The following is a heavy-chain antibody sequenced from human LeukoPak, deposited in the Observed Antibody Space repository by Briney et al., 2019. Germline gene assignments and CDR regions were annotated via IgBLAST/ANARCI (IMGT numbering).Heavy chain of an antibody. J-gene: IGHJ4*02. CDR2: ISDSGGST. V-gene: IGHV3-23*01. D-gene: IGHD5-12*01. CDR1: GFTFSNYA. Sequence: GGSLRLSCAASGFTFSNYAMNWVRQAPGKGLEWVSSISDSGGSTYYADSVKGRFTISRDNSKNTLYLQMNSLRAEDTAVYYCAEGGYDQDFDYWGQGTLVTVSS. CDR3: AEGGYDQDFDY.